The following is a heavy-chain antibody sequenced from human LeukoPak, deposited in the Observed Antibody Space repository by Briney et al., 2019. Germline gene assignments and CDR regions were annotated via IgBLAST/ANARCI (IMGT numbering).Heavy chain of an antibody. V-gene: IGHV3-9*01. D-gene: IGHD5-12*01. CDR1: GFTFDDYA. CDR3: ARDAWRRAFNYGMDV. Sequence: GRSLRLSCAASGFTFDDYAMHWVRQAPGKGLEWVAGISWSSGNIGYADSVKGRFTISRDNAENSLHLEMNSLRHEDTAVYFCARDAWRRAFNYGMDVWGQGTTVADSS. CDR2: ISWSSGNI. J-gene: IGHJ6*02.